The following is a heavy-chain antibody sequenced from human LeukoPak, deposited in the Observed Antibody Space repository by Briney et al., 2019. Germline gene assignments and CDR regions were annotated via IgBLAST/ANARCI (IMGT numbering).Heavy chain of an antibody. CDR2: MNPNSGNT. CDR1: GYTFTSYD. CDR3: ARGFLYLYSSSSFDY. Sequence: GASVKVSCKASGYTFTSYDINWVRQATGHGLEWMGWMNPNSGNTGYVQKVQGRVTMTRNTSISTAYMELSSLRSEDTAVYYCARGFLYLYSSSSFDYWGQGTLVTVSS. J-gene: IGHJ4*02. V-gene: IGHV1-8*01. D-gene: IGHD6-6*01.